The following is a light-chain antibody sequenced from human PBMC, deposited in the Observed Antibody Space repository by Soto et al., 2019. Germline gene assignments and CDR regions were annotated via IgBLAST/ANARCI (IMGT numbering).Light chain of an antibody. CDR2: EVS. CDR1: SSDVGGYEY. CDR3: SSHTSTRTLYV. Sequence: LTQPASVSGSPGQSITISCTGGSSDVGGYEYVSWYQHHPGKAPKLIIYEVSHRPSGVSDRFSAPKFGNTASLTISGLQAEDEADYYCSSHTSTRTLYVFGTGTKVTVL. V-gene: IGLV2-14*01. J-gene: IGLJ1*01.